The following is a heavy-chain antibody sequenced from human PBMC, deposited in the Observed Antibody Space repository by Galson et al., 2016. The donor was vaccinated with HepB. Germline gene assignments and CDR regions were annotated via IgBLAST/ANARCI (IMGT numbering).Heavy chain of an antibody. CDR3: ALSLPSCRGGSCYGH. D-gene: IGHD2-15*01. CDR1: GDSVSSNTNA. Sequence: CAISGDSVSSNTNAWNWLRQSPSRGLEWPGRIYYRSTWMEDYAPSLTGRISIDPDTSKNQFSLQLTSVTPEDTAVYYCALSLPSCRGGSCYGHWGQGTLVTVSS. J-gene: IGHJ4*02. V-gene: IGHV6-1*01. CDR2: IYYRSTWME.